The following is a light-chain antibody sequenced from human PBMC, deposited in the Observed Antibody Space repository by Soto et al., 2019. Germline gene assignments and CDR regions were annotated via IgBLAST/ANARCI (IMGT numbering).Light chain of an antibody. CDR3: SLYAGTNSVV. Sequence: QSVLTQPPSASGSPGQSVAISCTGTSSDIGAYKFVSWYQQHPGKAPKLIIYEVSIRPSGVPDRFSGSKSGNTASLTVSGLQAEEEADYYCSLYAGTNSVVFGGGTKVTVL. CDR1: SSDIGAYKF. J-gene: IGLJ2*01. CDR2: EVS. V-gene: IGLV2-8*01.